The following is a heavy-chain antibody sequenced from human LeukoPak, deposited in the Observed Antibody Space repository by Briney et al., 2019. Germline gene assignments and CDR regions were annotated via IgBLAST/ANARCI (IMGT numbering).Heavy chain of an antibody. Sequence: GGSLRLSCAASGFTFSTYAMSWVRQAPGKGLEWVSVISGSGSSTYYADSVKGRFTISRDNSKNTLYLQMNGLRAEDTAVYYCAKEMATIRAFDFWGRGTMVTVSS. CDR1: GFTFSTYA. D-gene: IGHD5-24*01. J-gene: IGHJ3*01. CDR2: ISGSGSST. CDR3: AKEMATIRAFDF. V-gene: IGHV3-23*01.